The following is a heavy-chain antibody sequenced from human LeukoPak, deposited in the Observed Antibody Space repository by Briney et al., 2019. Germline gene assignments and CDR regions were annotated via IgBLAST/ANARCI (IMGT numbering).Heavy chain of an antibody. V-gene: IGHV1-18*01. Sequence: ASVKVSCKASGYTFTSYGISWVRQAPGQGLEWMGWISAYNGNTNYAQKLQGRVTMTTDTSTSTAYMELRSLRSDDTAVYCCARGYDILTGYSDLDYWGQGTLVTVSS. D-gene: IGHD3-9*01. CDR3: ARGYDILTGYSDLDY. CDR1: GYTFTSYG. J-gene: IGHJ4*02. CDR2: ISAYNGNT.